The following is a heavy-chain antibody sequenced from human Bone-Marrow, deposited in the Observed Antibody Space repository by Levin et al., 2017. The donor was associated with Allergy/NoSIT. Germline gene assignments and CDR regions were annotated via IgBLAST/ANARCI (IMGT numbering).Heavy chain of an antibody. D-gene: IGHD1-14*01. CDR2: IYYSGSP. Sequence: PSETLSLTCSVSGDSIGHSDYYWSWIRQPPGKGLEWIGYIYYSGSPYYNPSLKTRVTLSVDTPKTHFYLRLSSVNSAAPAVYFFPSRKDHVHHFDQWGQGTLVTVSS. CDR1: GDSIGHSDYY. J-gene: IGHJ4*02. CDR3: PSRKDHVHHFDQ. V-gene: IGHV4-30-4*01.